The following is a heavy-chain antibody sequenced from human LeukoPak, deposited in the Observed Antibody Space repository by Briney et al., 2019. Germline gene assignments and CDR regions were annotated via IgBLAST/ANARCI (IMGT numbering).Heavy chain of an antibody. J-gene: IGHJ4*02. D-gene: IGHD1-26*01. CDR1: GFTFSQYW. Sequence: GGSLRLSCAASGFTFSQYWMGWVRQAPGKRPEWMANMNIDGSEKHYADSVKGRFFISRDNARNLVYLQMASLRVEDTAIYYCARDPVEWELLLDYWGQGTPVTVSS. CDR3: ARDPVEWELLLDY. V-gene: IGHV3-7*03. CDR2: MNIDGSEK.